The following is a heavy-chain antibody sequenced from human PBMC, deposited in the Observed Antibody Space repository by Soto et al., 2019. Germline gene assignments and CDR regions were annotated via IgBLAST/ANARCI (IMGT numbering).Heavy chain of an antibody. J-gene: IGHJ4*02. V-gene: IGHV3-73*02. CDR3: TRSVTGMTAHFDH. CDR2: IRSKTNSYAT. D-gene: IGHD1-1*01. CDR1: GFTFSGSA. Sequence: ELQLVESGGGLVQPGGSLKLSCAASGFTFSGSAMHWVRQASGKGLEWVGRIRSKTNSYATAYAASVKGRFTISRDDSENTAYLQMNSLKTEDTAVYYCTRSVTGMTAHFDHWGQGALVTVSS.